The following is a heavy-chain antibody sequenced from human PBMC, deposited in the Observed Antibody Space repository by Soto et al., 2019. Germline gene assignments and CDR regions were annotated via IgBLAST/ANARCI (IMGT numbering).Heavy chain of an antibody. D-gene: IGHD4-17*01. CDR2: IYTGGST. Sequence: GGSLRLSCAASGFTVSRDYMSWVRQPPGKGLEWVSVIYTGGSTYYADSVKGRFTFSRDNSKNTLYLQMNSLRAEDTAVYYCARAYGGNPALFDPWGQGTLVTVSS. V-gene: IGHV3-53*01. J-gene: IGHJ5*02. CDR3: ARAYGGNPALFDP. CDR1: GFTVSRDY.